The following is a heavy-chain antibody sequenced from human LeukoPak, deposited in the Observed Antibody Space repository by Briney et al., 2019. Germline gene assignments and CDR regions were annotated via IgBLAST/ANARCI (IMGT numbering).Heavy chain of an antibody. CDR3: ARALPHRRLMDTTMEQHWFDP. CDR1: GYIFTSYF. Sequence: ASVKVSCTASGYIFTSYFMHWVRQAPGQGLEWVGLINPSGGSTTYAQKFQGRVTMTRDMSTSTVYMELSSLRCEDTAVYYCARALPHRRLMDTTMEQHWFDPWGQGTLVTVSS. D-gene: IGHD5-18*01. V-gene: IGHV1-46*01. J-gene: IGHJ5*02. CDR2: INPSGGST.